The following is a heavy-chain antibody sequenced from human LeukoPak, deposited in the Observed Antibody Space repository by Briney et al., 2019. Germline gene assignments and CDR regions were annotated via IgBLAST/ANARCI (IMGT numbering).Heavy chain of an antibody. CDR1: GFTFSTYG. CDR2: ISYDGGNK. J-gene: IGHJ4*02. Sequence: GGSLRLSCAASGFTFSTYGMHWVRQAPGKGLEWVAVISYDGGNKYYADSVKGRFTISRDNSKNTLYLQMNSLRDEDTAVYYCARHDYGGNSGDYWGQGTLVTVSS. CDR3: ARHDYGGNSGDY. V-gene: IGHV3-30*03. D-gene: IGHD4-23*01.